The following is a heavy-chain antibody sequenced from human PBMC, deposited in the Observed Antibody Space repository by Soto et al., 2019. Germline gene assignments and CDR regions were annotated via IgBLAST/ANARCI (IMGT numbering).Heavy chain of an antibody. J-gene: IGHJ4*02. Sequence: KPSETLSLTCSVSGGSISSISYYWGWIRQPPGKGLEWIGTFYYSGSTYYNPSLKSRVTISVDTSKNQFSLKLSSVTAADTAVYYCARRHLRGPLWFGELFDYWGQGTLVTVSS. CDR2: FYYSGST. V-gene: IGHV4-39*01. CDR3: ARRHLRGPLWFGELFDY. CDR1: GGSISSISYY. D-gene: IGHD3-10*01.